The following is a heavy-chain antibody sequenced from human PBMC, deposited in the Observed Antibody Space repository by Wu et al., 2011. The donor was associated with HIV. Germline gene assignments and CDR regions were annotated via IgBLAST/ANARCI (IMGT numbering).Heavy chain of an antibody. D-gene: IGHD1-1*01. CDR3: ARRSVLPVSFYYMDV. J-gene: IGHJ6*03. CDR2: IIPMFGTA. CDR1: GGTFSSYG. V-gene: IGHV1-69*14. Sequence: QVQVVQSGPEVKKPGSSVKVSCKVSGGTFSSYGIDWVRQAPGQRFEWMGRIIPMFGTANYAQKFQDRVTITADKSTSTGYMEMNSLTSADTAVYFCARRSVLPVSFYYMDVWGKGTTVIVSS.